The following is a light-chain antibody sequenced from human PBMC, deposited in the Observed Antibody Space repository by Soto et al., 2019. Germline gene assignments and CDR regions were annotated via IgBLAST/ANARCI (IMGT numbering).Light chain of an antibody. CDR3: QQYGSSPLT. Sequence: ESVLTQSPGTLSLSPGERATLSCRASPSVSSSYLAWYQQKPGQAPRLLIYGASSRATGIPDRFSGSGSGTDVTLTISRLEPEDFAVYFCQQYGSSPLTFGGGTKVEIK. V-gene: IGKV3-20*01. J-gene: IGKJ4*01. CDR2: GAS. CDR1: PSVSSSY.